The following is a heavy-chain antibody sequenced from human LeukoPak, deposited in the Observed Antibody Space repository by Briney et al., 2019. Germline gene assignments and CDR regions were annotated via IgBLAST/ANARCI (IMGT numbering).Heavy chain of an antibody. D-gene: IGHD5-12*01. CDR3: AREGSGYPY. Sequence: ASVKVSCKASGYTFTGYYVHWVRQAPGQGLEWMGWINPNSGGTNYAQKFQGRVTMTRDTSISTAHMEVSRLTSDDTAVFYCAREGSGYPYWGQGTLVTVSS. V-gene: IGHV1-2*02. CDR2: INPNSGGT. CDR1: GYTFTGYY. J-gene: IGHJ4*02.